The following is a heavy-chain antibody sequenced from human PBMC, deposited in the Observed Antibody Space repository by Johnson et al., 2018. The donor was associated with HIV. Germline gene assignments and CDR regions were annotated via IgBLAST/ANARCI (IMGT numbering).Heavy chain of an antibody. V-gene: IGHV3-20*04. CDR2: LDTEGSGT. CDR3: ARSRWADDAFDG. CDR1: GFTFDDYG. J-gene: IGHJ3*01. D-gene: IGHD1-26*01. Sequence: VQLVESGGGVVRPGGSLRLSCAASGFTFDDYGMSWVRQAPGKGLVWVSRLDTEGSGTTSADSVKGRFTISRDNAKHTVYLQMISLRAEDMAVDYCARSRWADDAFDGWGQGTMVTVSS.